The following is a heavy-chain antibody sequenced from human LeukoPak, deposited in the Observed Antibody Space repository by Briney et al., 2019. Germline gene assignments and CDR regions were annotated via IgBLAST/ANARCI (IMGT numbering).Heavy chain of an antibody. D-gene: IGHD3-10*01. J-gene: IGHJ1*01. V-gene: IGHV4-59*08. CDR1: GGSIRNYF. CDR2: IYYSGST. CDR3: ARYGSGTYSDDHFQH. Sequence: SETLSLTCTVSGGSIRNYFWSWIRQPPGKGLEWIGYIYYSGSTNYNPSLKSRVTISVDTSKNQFSLKLTSVTAADTAVYYCARYGSGTYSDDHFQHWGQGTLVTVSS.